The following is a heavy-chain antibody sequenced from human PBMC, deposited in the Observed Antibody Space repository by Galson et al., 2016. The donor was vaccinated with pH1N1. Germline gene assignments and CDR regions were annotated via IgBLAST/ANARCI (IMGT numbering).Heavy chain of an antibody. Sequence: TLSLTCTVSGGSISSGGYFWSWIRQHPGKGLEWIGYIYYSGSTYYNPPLKSRVTISVDTSKNQFSLKLSFVTAAAPAVYYCARVPRGEQLYFFDYRGQGTLVTVAS. CDR3: ARVPRGEQLYFFDY. J-gene: IGHJ4*02. D-gene: IGHD3-16*01. CDR2: IYYSGST. CDR1: GGSISSGGYF. V-gene: IGHV4-31*03.